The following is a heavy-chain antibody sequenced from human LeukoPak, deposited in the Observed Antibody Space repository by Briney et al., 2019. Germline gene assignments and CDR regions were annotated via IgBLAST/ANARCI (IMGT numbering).Heavy chain of an antibody. CDR1: GGTFSSYA. CDR3: ASGECRDGYNCGYYYYYMDV. V-gene: IGHV1-69*13. J-gene: IGHJ6*03. CDR2: IIPIFGTA. Sequence: SVKVSCKASGGTFSSYAIGWVRQAPGQGLEWMGGIIPIFGTANYAQKFQGRVTITADESTSTAYMELSSLRSEDTAVYYCASGECRDGYNCGYYYYYMDVWGKGTTVTVSS. D-gene: IGHD5-24*01.